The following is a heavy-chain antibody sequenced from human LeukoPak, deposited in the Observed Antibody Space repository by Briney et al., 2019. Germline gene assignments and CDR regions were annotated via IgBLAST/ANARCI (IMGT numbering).Heavy chain of an antibody. CDR1: GGSISSYY. J-gene: IGHJ3*02. Sequence: PSETLSLTCTVSGGSISSYYWSWIRQPPGKGLEWIGEINHSGSTNYNPSLKSRVTISVDASKNQFSLKLSSVTAADTAVYYCARGADDYGDSKDAFDIWGQGTMVTVSS. D-gene: IGHD4-17*01. CDR3: ARGADDYGDSKDAFDI. CDR2: INHSGST. V-gene: IGHV4-34*01.